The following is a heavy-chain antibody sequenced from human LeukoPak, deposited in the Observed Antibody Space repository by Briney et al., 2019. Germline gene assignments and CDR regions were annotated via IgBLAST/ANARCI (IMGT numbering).Heavy chain of an antibody. Sequence: GGSLRLSCAASGFTFSSYSMNWVRQAPGKGLEWVSYISSSGSTIYYADSVKGRFTISRDNAKNSLYLQMNSLRAKDTAVYYCARASGSFMGMDVWGKGTTVTVSS. V-gene: IGHV3-48*04. CDR3: ARASGSFMGMDV. CDR1: GFTFSSYS. D-gene: IGHD1-26*01. J-gene: IGHJ6*03. CDR2: ISSSGSTI.